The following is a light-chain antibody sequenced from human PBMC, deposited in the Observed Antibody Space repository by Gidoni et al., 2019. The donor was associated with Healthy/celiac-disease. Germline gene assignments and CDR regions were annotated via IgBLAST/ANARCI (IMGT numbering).Light chain of an antibody. V-gene: IGKV3-20*01. CDR2: GAS. Sequence: DIVLTQSPGTLSLSPGDRATLSCRASQSVSSSYLAWYQQKPGQAPRLLIYGASSMDTGIPDRFSGSGSGTDFTLTISRLEPEDFAVYYCQQYGSSPLTFGGGTKVEIK. CDR3: QQYGSSPLT. CDR1: QSVSSSY. J-gene: IGKJ4*01.